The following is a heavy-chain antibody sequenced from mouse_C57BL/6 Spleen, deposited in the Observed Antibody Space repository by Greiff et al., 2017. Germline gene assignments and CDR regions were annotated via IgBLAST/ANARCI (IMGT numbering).Heavy chain of an antibody. V-gene: IGHV14-2*01. Sequence: VQLQQSGAELVKPGASVKLSCTASGFNIKDYYMHWVKQRTEQGLEWIGRIDPEDGETKHAPKFQGKATITADTSSNTAYLQLSSLTSEDTAVYYCARWETVVAEGWYFDVWGTGTTGTVSS. CDR2: IDPEDGET. CDR3: ARWETVVAEGWYFDV. CDR1: GFNIKDYY. D-gene: IGHD1-1*01. J-gene: IGHJ1*03.